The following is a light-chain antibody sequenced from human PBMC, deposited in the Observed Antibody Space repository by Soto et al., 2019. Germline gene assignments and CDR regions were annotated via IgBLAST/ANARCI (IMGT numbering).Light chain of an antibody. V-gene: IGLV1-51*01. J-gene: IGLJ2*01. Sequence: QSVLTQPPSVSAAPGQKVTISCSGSSSNIGKNYVSWYQQLPGTAPKLLIYDNNQRPSGIPDRFSGSKSGTSATLDITGPQTGDEADYYCGTWDSSLRNVVFGGGTKLTVL. CDR1: SSNIGKNY. CDR3: GTWDSSLRNVV. CDR2: DNN.